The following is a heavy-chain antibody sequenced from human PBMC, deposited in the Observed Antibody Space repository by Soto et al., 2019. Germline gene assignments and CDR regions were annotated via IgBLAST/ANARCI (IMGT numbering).Heavy chain of an antibody. CDR2: ITPFNGNT. D-gene: IGHD2-2*01. CDR3: ASSSSLLGYCSSTSCSRGFDY. J-gene: IGHJ4*02. Sequence: QMQLVQSGAEVKKNGSSVKVSCKASGYTFTYRYQHWVRQAPGQALEWMGWITPFNGNTNYAQKFQDRVTITRDRSMSTAYMELSSLRSEDTAMYYCASSSSLLGYCSSTSCSRGFDYWGQGTLVTVSS. CDR1: GYTFTYRY. V-gene: IGHV1-45*02.